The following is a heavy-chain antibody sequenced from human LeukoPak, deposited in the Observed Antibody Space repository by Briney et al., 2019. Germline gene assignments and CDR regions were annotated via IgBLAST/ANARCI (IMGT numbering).Heavy chain of an antibody. D-gene: IGHD4-17*01. J-gene: IGHJ5*02. CDR3: ARHPDYGDYSNWFDP. CDR1: GGSISSYY. CDR2: IYIGGST. Sequence: PSETLSLTCIVSGGSISSYYWNWIRQSAGKGLEWIGRIYIGGSTSYNPSLKSRVTMSVDTSKIQFSLNLTSVTAADTAVYYCARHPDYGDYSNWFDPWGQGTLVTVSS. V-gene: IGHV4-4*07.